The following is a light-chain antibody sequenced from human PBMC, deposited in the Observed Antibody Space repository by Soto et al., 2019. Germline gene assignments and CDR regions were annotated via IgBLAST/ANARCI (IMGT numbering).Light chain of an antibody. CDR2: EVS. V-gene: IGLV2-14*01. CDR1: SSDVGGYNY. J-gene: IGLJ1*01. CDR3: SSYTSSSTLYV. Sequence: QSALTQPASVSGSLGQSITISCTGTSSDVGGYNYVSWYQHHPGKAPKLMIYEVSNRPSGVSNRFSGSKSGNTASLTISGLQAEDEADYYCSSYTSSSTLYVFGTGTQLTVL.